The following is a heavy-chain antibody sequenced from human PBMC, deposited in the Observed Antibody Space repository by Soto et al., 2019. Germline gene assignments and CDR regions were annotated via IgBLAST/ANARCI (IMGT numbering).Heavy chain of an antibody. V-gene: IGHV3-64*04. CDR1: GFTFSSYA. CDR2: ISSNGGST. CDR3: AKDYLRWAQS. D-gene: IGHD1-26*01. Sequence: GGALRLSCSASGFTFSSYAMHWVRQAPGKGLEYVSAISSNGGSTYYADSVKGRFTISRDNSKNTLYLQMNSLRAEDTAVYYCAKDYLRWAQSWGQGTLVTVSS. J-gene: IGHJ5*02.